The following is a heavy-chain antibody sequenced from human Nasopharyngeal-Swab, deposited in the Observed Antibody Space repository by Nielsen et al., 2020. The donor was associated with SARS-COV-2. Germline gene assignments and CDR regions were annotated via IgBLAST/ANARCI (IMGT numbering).Heavy chain of an antibody. CDR3: AAPTGY. V-gene: IGHV3-23*01. CDR2: ISGSGGST. Sequence: AESLTLSCAPSGFTLSSYAMSCVRQAPGNLLEWVSAISGSGGSTYYADSVKGRFTISRDHSKNTLYLQMNSLRAEDTAVYYCAAPTGYWGQGTLVTVSS. CDR1: GFTLSSYA. J-gene: IGHJ4*01. D-gene: IGHD3-9*01.